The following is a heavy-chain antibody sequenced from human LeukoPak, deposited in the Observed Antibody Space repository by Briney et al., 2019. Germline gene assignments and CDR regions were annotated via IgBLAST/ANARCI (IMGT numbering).Heavy chain of an antibody. CDR1: GFTFSSYE. CDR3: ARGSHMTTVSPISY. Sequence: PGGSLRLSCAASGFTFSSYEMNWVRQAPGKGLEWVSYISSSGSTIYYADSVKGRFTISRDNANNSLYLQMNSLRAEDTAVYYCARGSHMTTVSPISYWGQGTLVTVSS. CDR2: ISSSGSTI. D-gene: IGHD4-17*01. V-gene: IGHV3-48*03. J-gene: IGHJ4*02.